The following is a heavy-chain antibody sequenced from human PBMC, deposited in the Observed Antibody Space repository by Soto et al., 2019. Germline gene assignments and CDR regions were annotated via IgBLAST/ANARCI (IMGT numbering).Heavy chain of an antibody. J-gene: IGHJ4*02. CDR3: ARCIRYYDFWSGYYYDY. CDR1: GYTFTSYG. D-gene: IGHD3-3*01. V-gene: IGHV1-18*01. Sequence: GASVNVSCKASGYTFTSYGISWVRQAPGQGLEWMGWISAYNGNTNYAQKLQGRVTMTTDTSTSTAYMELRSLRSDDTAVYYCARCIRYYDFWSGYYYDYWGQGTLVTVSS. CDR2: ISAYNGNT.